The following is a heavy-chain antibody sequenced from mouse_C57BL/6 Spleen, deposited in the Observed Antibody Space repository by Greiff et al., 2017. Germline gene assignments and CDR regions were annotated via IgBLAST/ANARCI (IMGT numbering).Heavy chain of an antibody. J-gene: IGHJ2*01. V-gene: IGHV1-62-2*01. CDR3: ARHEGYYDYVFDY. D-gene: IGHD2-4*01. CDR2: FYPGRGSI. Sequence: QVQLKQSGAELVKPGASVKLSCTASGYTFTEYSIHWVQQRSGQGLEWIGWFYPGRGSIKYNEKFKDKATLTADKSSRTVYMVLSRLTSEDSAVYFWARHEGYYDYVFDYWGQGTTLTVSS. CDR1: GYTFTEYS.